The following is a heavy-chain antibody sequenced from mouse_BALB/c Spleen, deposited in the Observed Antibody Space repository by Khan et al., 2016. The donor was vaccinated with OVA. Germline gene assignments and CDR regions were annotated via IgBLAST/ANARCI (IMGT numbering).Heavy chain of an antibody. Sequence: QVTLKESGPGILQPSQTLSLTCSFSGFSLSSSALGVSWIRQPSGKGLDWLAHIYWDDAKRYNPSLKSLPTISKDTSRNQVFLKINSVDTAETATYYGARRDYYHGRVYLDYWGQGTTLTVSS. CDR1: GFSLSSSALG. J-gene: IGHJ2*01. CDR3: ARRDYYHGRVYLDY. V-gene: IGHV8-12*01. D-gene: IGHD1-1*01. CDR2: IYWDDAK.